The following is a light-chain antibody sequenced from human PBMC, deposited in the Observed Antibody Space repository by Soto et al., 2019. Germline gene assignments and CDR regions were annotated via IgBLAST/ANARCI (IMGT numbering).Light chain of an antibody. CDR1: SSDVGSYNL. CDR3: CSYAVSHD. V-gene: IGLV2-23*02. CDR2: EVS. Sequence: QSALTQPASVSGSPGQSITISCTGTSSDVGSYNLVSWYQQHPGKAPKLMIYEVSKRPSGVSNRFSGSKSGNTASLTISGLQAEDEADYHCCSYAVSHDFGTVTKVT. J-gene: IGLJ1*01.